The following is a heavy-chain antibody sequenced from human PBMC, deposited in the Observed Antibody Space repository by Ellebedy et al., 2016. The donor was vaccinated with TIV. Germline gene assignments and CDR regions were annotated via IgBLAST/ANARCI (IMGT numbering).Heavy chain of an antibody. Sequence: GESLKISCAASGLTFSSHAMSWVRQAPGKGLEWVANIQQDGSEKYYVDSVKCRFTISRDNAKNSLYLQMNSLRAEDTAVYYCARTYYYDSSGYYLAYWGQGTLVTVSS. V-gene: IGHV3-7*03. CDR2: IQQDGSEK. CDR3: ARTYYYDSSGYYLAY. J-gene: IGHJ4*02. CDR1: GLTFSSHA. D-gene: IGHD3-22*01.